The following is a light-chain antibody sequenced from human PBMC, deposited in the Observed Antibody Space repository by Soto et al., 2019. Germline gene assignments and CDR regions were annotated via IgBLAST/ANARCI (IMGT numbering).Light chain of an antibody. V-gene: IGKV3-20*01. CDR3: QQNGRPPRT. CDR2: GAS. Sequence: EILLSQSPCTLSLSPGERAALSCRARQSVGRNFLAWYLQKPGQAPWLLIYGASNRVGGVPDRFSGSGSGTDFTLTISRLEAEDVGVYYCQQNGRPPRTFGEGTKVDIK. CDR1: QSVGRNF. J-gene: IGKJ1*01.